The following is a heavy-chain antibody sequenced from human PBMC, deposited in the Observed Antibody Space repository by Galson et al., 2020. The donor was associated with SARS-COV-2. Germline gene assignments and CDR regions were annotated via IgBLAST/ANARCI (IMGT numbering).Heavy chain of an antibody. CDR1: GFTFSSYA. J-gene: IGHJ5*02. CDR3: ARDRGGALGGFDP. CDR2: ISYDGSNK. V-gene: IGHV3-30-3*01. D-gene: IGHD3-10*01. Sequence: TGGSLRLSCAASGFTFSSYAMHWVRQAPGKGREWVAVISYDGSNKYYADSGKGRFTISRDNSKNTLYLQMNSLRAEDTAVYYCARDRGGALGGFDPWGQGTLVTVSS.